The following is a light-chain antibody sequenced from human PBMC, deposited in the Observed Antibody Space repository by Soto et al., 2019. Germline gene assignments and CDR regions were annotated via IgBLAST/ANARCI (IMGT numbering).Light chain of an antibody. CDR1: QSVNSD. J-gene: IGKJ2*01. CDR3: SQDSDWPPKRYT. Sequence: EIVITQSPATLSVSPGERATLSCRASQSVNSDLAWSQQKPGQAPRILTYGASTRANGIPVRFSGSGSGTEFTLTISGLQGEGFVFCYCSQDSDWPPKRYTFGPWPKRDIK. CDR2: GAS. V-gene: IGKV3-15*01.